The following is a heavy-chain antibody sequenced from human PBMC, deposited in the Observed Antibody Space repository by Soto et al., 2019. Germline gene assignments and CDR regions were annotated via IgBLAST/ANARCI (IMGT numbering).Heavy chain of an antibody. V-gene: IGHV1-2*04. Sequence: GASVKVSCKASGYTFTGYYMHWVRQAPGQGLEWMGWINPNSGGTNYAQKFQGWVTMTRDTSISTAYMELSRLRSDDTVVYYCARSPRIWFGELHWFDPWGQGTLVTVSS. J-gene: IGHJ5*02. CDR1: GYTFTGYY. CDR2: INPNSGGT. CDR3: ARSPRIWFGELHWFDP. D-gene: IGHD3-10*01.